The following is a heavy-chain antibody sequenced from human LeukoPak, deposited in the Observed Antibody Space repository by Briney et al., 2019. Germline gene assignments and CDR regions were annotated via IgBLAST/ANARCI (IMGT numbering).Heavy chain of an antibody. CDR1: GYTFTSYA. J-gene: IGHJ4*02. D-gene: IGHD3-22*01. V-gene: IGHV7-4-1*02. CDR3: ARFGRQDYYDSSGYSFDY. Sequence: ASVKVSCKASGYTFTSYAMNWVRQAPAQGLEWMGWINTNTGNPTYAQGFTGRFVFSLDTSVSTAYLQISSLKAEDTAVYYCARFGRQDYYDSSGYSFDYWGQGTLVTVSS. CDR2: INTNTGNP.